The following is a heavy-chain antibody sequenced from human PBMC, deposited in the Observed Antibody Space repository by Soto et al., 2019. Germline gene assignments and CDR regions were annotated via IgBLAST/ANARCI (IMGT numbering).Heavy chain of an antibody. V-gene: IGHV3-23*01. Sequence: GGSLRLSCAASGFTFSSYAMSWVRQAPGKGLEWVSAISGSGGSTYYADSVKGRFTISRDNSKNTLYLQMNSLRAEDTAVYYCAKPHYDFWSGYYVPFDPWGQGTLVTVSS. CDR1: GFTFSSYA. CDR3: AKPHYDFWSGYYVPFDP. D-gene: IGHD3-3*01. J-gene: IGHJ5*02. CDR2: ISGSGGST.